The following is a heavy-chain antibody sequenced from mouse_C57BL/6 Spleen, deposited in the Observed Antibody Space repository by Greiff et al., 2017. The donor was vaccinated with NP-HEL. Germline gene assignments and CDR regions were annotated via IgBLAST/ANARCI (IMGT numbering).Heavy chain of an antibody. CDR3: TRRRDTTASRGDYFDY. J-gene: IGHJ2*01. D-gene: IGHD1-2*01. CDR2: IDPETGGT. V-gene: IGHV1-15*01. CDR1: GYTFTDYE. Sequence: QVQLKQSGAELVRPGASVTLSCKASGYTFTDYEMHWVKQTPVHGLEWIGAIDPETGGTAYNQKFKGKAILTADKSSSTAYMELRSLTSEDSAVYYCTRRRDTTASRGDYFDYWGQGTTLTVSS.